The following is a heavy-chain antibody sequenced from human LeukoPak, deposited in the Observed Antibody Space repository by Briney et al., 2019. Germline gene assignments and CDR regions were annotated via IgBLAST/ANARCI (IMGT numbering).Heavy chain of an antibody. V-gene: IGHV3-23*01. J-gene: IGHJ4*02. Sequence: GGSLRLSCATSGITFSSYAVSWVRQAPGKGLEWVSAISGSGDFTYYADSVKGRFTISRDNSKNTLYLQMNSLRAEDTAVYYCARASYDSSGYYYYFDYWGQGTLVTVSS. CDR2: ISGSGDFT. CDR1: GITFSSYA. D-gene: IGHD3-22*01. CDR3: ARASYDSSGYYYYFDY.